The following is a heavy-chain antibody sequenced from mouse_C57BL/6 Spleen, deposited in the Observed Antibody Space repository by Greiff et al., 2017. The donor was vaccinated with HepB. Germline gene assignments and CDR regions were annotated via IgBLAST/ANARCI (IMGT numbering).Heavy chain of an antibody. J-gene: IGHJ1*03. CDR2: IWSGGST. CDR3: AGSGIMTGERYFDV. V-gene: IGHV2-2*01. D-gene: IGHD1-1*01. Sequence: QVHVKQSGPGLVQPSQCLSITCTVSGFSLTSYGVHWVRQSPGQGLEWLGVIWSGGSTDYNAAFITRMSISTDDFKSQLFFKMNSLQADDTAIYYCAGSGIMTGERYFDVWGTGTTVTVSS. CDR1: GFSLTSYG.